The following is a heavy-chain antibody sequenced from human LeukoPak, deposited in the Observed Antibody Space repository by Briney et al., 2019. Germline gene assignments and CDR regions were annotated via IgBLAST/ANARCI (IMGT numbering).Heavy chain of an antibody. V-gene: IGHV3-21*01. J-gene: IGHJ5*02. CDR2: ISSSSSYI. CDR3: SSATWTHRGFDP. D-gene: IGHD5-24*01. CDR1: GFTFSSYW. Sequence: GGSLRLSCAASGFTFSSYWIHWVRQAPGKGLEWVSSISSSSSYIYYADSVKGRFTISRDNAKNSLYLQMNSLRAEDTAVYYCSSATWTHRGFDPWGQGTLVTVSS.